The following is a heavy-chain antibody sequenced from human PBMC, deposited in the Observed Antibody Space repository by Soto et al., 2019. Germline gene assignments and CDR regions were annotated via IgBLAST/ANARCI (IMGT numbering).Heavy chain of an antibody. CDR1: GFTFSDYY. V-gene: IGHV3-11*01. J-gene: IGHJ6*03. Sequence: QVQLVESGGGLVKPGGSLRLSGAASGFTFSDYYMTWFRQAPGKGLEWVSHISSSGSNIFYADSVNGRFTISRDNAKDSLYLQMNSLRAGDTAVYYCARDPRYCRSASCYDAYYYYYMDVWGKGTTVTVS. CDR3: ARDPRYCRSASCYDAYYYYYMDV. D-gene: IGHD2-2*01. CDR2: ISSSGSNI.